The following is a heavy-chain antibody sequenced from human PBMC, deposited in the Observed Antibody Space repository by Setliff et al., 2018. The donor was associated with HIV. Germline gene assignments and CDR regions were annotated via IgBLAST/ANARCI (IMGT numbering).Heavy chain of an antibody. CDR2: INAFNGKT. CDR1: GYTFTSYG. Sequence: ASVKVSCKASGYTFTSYGFNWVRQAPGQGLEWMGRINAFNGKTDYSQKFQGRITMTPETSTSTAYMELTSLRSDDTAVYYCARRAWFGDYPYYYYAMDVWDQGTTVTVSS. D-gene: IGHD3-10*01. J-gene: IGHJ6*02. CDR3: ARRAWFGDYPYYYYAMDV. V-gene: IGHV1-18*01.